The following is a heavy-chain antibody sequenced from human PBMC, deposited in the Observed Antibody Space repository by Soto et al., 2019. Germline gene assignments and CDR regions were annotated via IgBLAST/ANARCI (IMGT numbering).Heavy chain of an antibody. D-gene: IGHD3-10*01. CDR2: INAGNGNT. CDR1: GYTFTTYS. V-gene: IGHV1-3*01. Sequence: QVQLVQSGAEVKKPGASVKVSCKASGYTFTTYSMHWVRQAPGQRLEGMGWINAGNGNTTYSQKFKGRVTITRDTTASTADMELSSLRSEDTAVYYCARGQSGAYGSGYGMDVWGQGTTVTVSS. J-gene: IGHJ6*02. CDR3: ARGQSGAYGSGYGMDV.